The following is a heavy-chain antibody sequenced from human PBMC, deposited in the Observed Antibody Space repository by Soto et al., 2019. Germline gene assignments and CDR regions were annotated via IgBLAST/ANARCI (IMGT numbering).Heavy chain of an antibody. J-gene: IGHJ3*02. Sequence: EVQLLESGGGLVQPGGSLRLSCAASGFTFSSYAMSWVRQAPGKGLEWVSAISGSGGSTYYADSVKGRFTISRDNSKNTLYLQMNSLRAEDTAVYYCAKGRFGDYGSSDAFDIWGQGTMVTVSS. CDR3: AKGRFGDYGSSDAFDI. CDR2: ISGSGGST. D-gene: IGHD4-17*01. CDR1: GFTFSSYA. V-gene: IGHV3-23*01.